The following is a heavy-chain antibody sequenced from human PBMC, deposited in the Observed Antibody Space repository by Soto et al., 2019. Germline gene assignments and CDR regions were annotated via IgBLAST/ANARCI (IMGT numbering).Heavy chain of an antibody. CDR2: ISYSGST. D-gene: IGHD6-19*01. CDR1: GGSISSSRYY. J-gene: IGHJ3*02. V-gene: IGHV4-39*01. Sequence: QLQLQESGPGLVKPSETLSLTCTVSGGSISSSRYYWGWIRQSPGKGLEWIGSISYSGSTYYNPSLKSRVTISVDTSKNQFSLRLSSVTAADTAVYYCARHSSGWYDAFDIWGQGTMVTVSS. CDR3: ARHSSGWYDAFDI.